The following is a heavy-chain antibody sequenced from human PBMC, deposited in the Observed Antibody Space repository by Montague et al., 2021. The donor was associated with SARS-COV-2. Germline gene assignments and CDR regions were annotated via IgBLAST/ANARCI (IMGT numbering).Heavy chain of an antibody. CDR1: GDSVSSISAA. CDR2: TYYRSKWYN. V-gene: IGHV6-1*01. Sequence: CAISGDSVSSISAAWNWIRQSPSRGLEWLGRTYYRSKWYNDYAVSVKSRITINPDTSKNQFSLQLNSVTPEDTAVYYCARGLWFGELLSLYYYYGMDVWGQGTTVTASS. CDR3: ARGLWFGELLSLYYYYGMDV. D-gene: IGHD3-10*01. J-gene: IGHJ6*02.